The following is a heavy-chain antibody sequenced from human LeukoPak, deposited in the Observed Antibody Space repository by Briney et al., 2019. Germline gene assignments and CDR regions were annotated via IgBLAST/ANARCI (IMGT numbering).Heavy chain of an antibody. CDR3: ARGGRGIDP. V-gene: IGHV3-74*01. D-gene: IGHD6-25*01. J-gene: IGHJ5*02. Sequence: PEGSLRLSCAASGFTFSSYWMHWVRQAPGKGLVWVSRLNSDESSISYADSVKGRFTISRDNAKNTLYLQMNSLRVEDTAVYYCARGGRGIDPWGQGTLVTVSS. CDR1: GFTFSSYW. CDR2: LNSDESSI.